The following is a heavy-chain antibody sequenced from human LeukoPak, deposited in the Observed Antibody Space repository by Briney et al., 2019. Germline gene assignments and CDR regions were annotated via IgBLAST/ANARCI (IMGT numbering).Heavy chain of an antibody. V-gene: IGHV4-39*07. D-gene: IGHD3-22*01. J-gene: IGHJ6*02. Sequence: PSETLSLTCTVSGGSISSSSYYWGWIRQPPGKGLEWIGSIYYSGSTYYNPSLKSRVTISVDTSKNQFSLKLSSVTAADTAVYYCARGDYYDSSAPGGMDVWGQGTTVTVSS. CDR3: ARGDYYDSSAPGGMDV. CDR1: GGSISSSSYY. CDR2: IYYSGST.